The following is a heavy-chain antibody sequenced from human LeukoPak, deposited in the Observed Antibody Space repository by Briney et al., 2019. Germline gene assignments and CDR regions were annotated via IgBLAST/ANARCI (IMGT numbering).Heavy chain of an antibody. CDR1: GYTFIHYF. D-gene: IGHD3-10*01. J-gene: IGHJ4*02. Sequence: ASVKVSCKASGYTFIHYFIHWVRQAPGQGLEWMGRINSNSGVTEYTQKFQGRVTMTRNTSITTVYMELSSLTSDDTAVYYWARDLASPSSWELDYWPQGNVVTVSS. CDR2: INSNSGVT. CDR3: ARDLASPSSWELDY. V-gene: IGHV1-2*06.